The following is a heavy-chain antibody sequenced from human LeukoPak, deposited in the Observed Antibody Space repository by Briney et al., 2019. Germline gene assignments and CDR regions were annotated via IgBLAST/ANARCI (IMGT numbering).Heavy chain of an antibody. V-gene: IGHV1-2*06. J-gene: IGHJ5*02. Sequence: ASVKVSCKASGYTFTGYYMHLVRQAPGPGLEWMGRVNPNNGVPNYAQKFQGRVTMTRDTAISTAYMELSSLRSDDTAVYFCAREVGYSSSYYGRFDPWGQGTLVTVSS. CDR2: VNPNNGVP. D-gene: IGHD2-2*01. CDR1: GYTFTGYY. CDR3: AREVGYSSSYYGRFDP.